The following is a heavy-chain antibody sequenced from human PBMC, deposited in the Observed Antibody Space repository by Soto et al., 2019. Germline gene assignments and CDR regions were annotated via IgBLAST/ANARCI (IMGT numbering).Heavy chain of an antibody. CDR1: GGSISSGGYS. D-gene: IGHD2-15*01. CDR2: IYHSGST. V-gene: IGHV4-30-2*01. CDR3: ARTPDY. J-gene: IGHJ4*02. Sequence: PSETLSLTCAVSGGSISSGGYSWSWIRQPPGKGLEWIGYIYHSGSTNYNPSLKSRVTISVDRSKNQFSLKLSSVTAADTAVYYCARTPDYWGQGTLVTVSS.